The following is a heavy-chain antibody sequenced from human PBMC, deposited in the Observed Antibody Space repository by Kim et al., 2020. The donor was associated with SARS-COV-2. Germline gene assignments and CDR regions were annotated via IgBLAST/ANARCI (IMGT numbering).Heavy chain of an antibody. Sequence: GGSLRLSCAASGFTVSNSWMHWVRQVPGQGLVWVSRLSDDGSLTNYADSVKGRFTISRDNAKNTLYLQMNSLRVEDTAIYYCARTLWGSLPLTWGQGTLVTVFS. CDR2: LSDDGSLT. V-gene: IGHV3-74*01. CDR3: ARTLWGSLPLT. J-gene: IGHJ4*02. CDR1: GFTVSNSW. D-gene: IGHD3-16*01.